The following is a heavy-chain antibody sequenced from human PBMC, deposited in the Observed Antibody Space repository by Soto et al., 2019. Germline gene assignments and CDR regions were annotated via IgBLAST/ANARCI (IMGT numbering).Heavy chain of an antibody. CDR2: INHSGST. D-gene: IGHD1-26*01. V-gene: IGHV4-34*01. CDR3: ARGIGSGSFYYYYGMDV. CDR1: GGSFSGYY. Sequence: HVQLQQWGAGLLKPSETLSLTCAVYGGSFSGYYWSWIRQPPGKGLEWIGEINHSGSTNYNPSLKSRVTISVDTSKNQFSLKLSSVTAADTAVYYCARGIGSGSFYYYYGMDVWGQGTTVTVSS. J-gene: IGHJ6*02.